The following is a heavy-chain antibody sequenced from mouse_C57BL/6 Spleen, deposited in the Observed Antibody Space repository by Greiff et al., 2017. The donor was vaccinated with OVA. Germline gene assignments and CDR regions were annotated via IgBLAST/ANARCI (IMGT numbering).Heavy chain of an antibody. Sequence: VKLVESGPGLVAPSQSLSITCTVSGFSLTSYGVDWVRQPPGKGLEWLGVIWGGGSTNYNSALMSRLSISKDNSKSQVFLKMNSLQTDDTAMYYCAKRSYDGYYVYAMDYWGQGTSVTVSS. CDR3: AKRSYDGYYVYAMDY. J-gene: IGHJ4*01. D-gene: IGHD2-3*01. V-gene: IGHV2-9*01. CDR1: GFSLTSYG. CDR2: IWGGGST.